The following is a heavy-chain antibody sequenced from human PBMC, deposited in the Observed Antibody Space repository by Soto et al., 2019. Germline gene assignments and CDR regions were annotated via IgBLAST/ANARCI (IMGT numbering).Heavy chain of an antibody. CDR1: GFSFDDYA. V-gene: IGHV3-9*01. D-gene: IGHD3-10*01. CDR2: ISWNSGTI. CDR3: ARDVWSRASGPPDS. J-gene: IGHJ4*02. Sequence: HPGGSLRLSCAVSGFSFDDYAMHWVRQAPGKGLEWVTGISWNSGTIGYVDSVKGRFTISRDNAKNSLYLQMNSLRAEDTALYYCARDVWSRASGPPDSWGQGTLVTVSS.